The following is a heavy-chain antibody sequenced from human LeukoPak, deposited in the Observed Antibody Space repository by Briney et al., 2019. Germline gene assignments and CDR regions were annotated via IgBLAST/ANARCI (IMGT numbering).Heavy chain of an antibody. CDR3: AKVQFDSSGYIWFDY. V-gene: IGHV3-48*03. D-gene: IGHD3-22*01. CDR2: ISSSGSII. Sequence: PGGSLRLSCVASGFTFSSYEMNWVRQAPGKGLEWVSYISSSGSIIYYGDSVKGRFTISRDNAKNSLYLQMNSLRAEDTAVYYCAKVQFDSSGYIWFDYWGQGTLVTVSS. J-gene: IGHJ4*02. CDR1: GFTFSSYE.